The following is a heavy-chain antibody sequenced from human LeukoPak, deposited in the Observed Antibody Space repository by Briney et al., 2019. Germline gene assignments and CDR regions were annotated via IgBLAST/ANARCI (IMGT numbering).Heavy chain of an antibody. V-gene: IGHV3-7*02. J-gene: IGHJ4*02. CDR2: IKQDGSEK. D-gene: IGHD3-22*01. CDR1: DFTFSASW. CDR3: ARGDYYDRRFDN. Sequence: GGSLRLSCSASDFTFSASWMNWVRQAPGKGLEWVADIKQDGSEKYYVDSVKGRFTISRDNAKNSLYLHLNSLRAEDTAVYYCARGDYYDRRFDNWGQGTLVTVSS.